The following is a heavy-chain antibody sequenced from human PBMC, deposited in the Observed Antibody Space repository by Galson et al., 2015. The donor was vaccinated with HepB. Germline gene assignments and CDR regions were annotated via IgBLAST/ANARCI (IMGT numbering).Heavy chain of an antibody. CDR3: VKPPLDYNLGMDV. Sequence: SLRLSCAASGFTFSSYGFHWVRQAPGKGLEYVSAISSNGGSTYYADSVKGRFTISRDNSKNILYLQMTSLRGDDTAVYYCVKPPLDYNLGMDVWGQGTTVTVSS. D-gene: IGHD4-11*01. CDR1: GFTFSSYG. J-gene: IGHJ6*02. V-gene: IGHV3-64D*06. CDR2: ISSNGGST.